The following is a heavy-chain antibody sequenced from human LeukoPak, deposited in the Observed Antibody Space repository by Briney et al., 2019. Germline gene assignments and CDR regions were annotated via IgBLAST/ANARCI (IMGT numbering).Heavy chain of an antibody. CDR3: ATTYCSGDTCYLDS. D-gene: IGHD2-15*01. CDR1: GGSISSSSYY. CDR2: IYYSGTT. J-gene: IGHJ4*02. V-gene: IGHV4-39*01. Sequence: PSETLSLTCTVSGGSISSSSYYCGWIRQPPGKGLEWIGTIYYSGTTYFSPSLKSRVTISVDTSENQFSLRLSSVTAADTAIYYCATTYCSGDTCYLDSWGQGTLVTVSS.